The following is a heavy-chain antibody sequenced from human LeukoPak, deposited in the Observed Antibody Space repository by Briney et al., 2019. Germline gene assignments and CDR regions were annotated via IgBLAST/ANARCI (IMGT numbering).Heavy chain of an antibody. V-gene: IGHV3-23*01. D-gene: IGHD6-19*01. CDR1: GFSFSIYA. J-gene: IGHJ5*02. CDR3: AKRGAGSGGLHH. Sequence: GGSLRLSCAASGFSFSIYAMSWVRQAPGKGLEWVSTFFSDTGKTDYADSVKGRFTISRDTSKNPLYLQMNSLRAEDTAVYYCAKRGAGSGGLHHWGQGTLVTVSS. CDR2: FFSDTGKT.